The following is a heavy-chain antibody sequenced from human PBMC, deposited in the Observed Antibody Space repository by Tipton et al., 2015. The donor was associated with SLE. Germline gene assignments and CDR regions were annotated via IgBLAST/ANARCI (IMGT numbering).Heavy chain of an antibody. Sequence: SLRLSCSASGFTFSSYAMHWVRQAPGKGLEYVSAISSNGGSTYYADSVKGRFTISRDNSKNTLYLQMSSLRAEDTAVYYCVKEEGDYDFWSGSYYFDYWGQGTLVTVSS. J-gene: IGHJ4*02. CDR1: GFTFSSYA. V-gene: IGHV3-64D*06. D-gene: IGHD3-3*01. CDR2: ISSNGGST. CDR3: VKEEGDYDFWSGSYYFDY.